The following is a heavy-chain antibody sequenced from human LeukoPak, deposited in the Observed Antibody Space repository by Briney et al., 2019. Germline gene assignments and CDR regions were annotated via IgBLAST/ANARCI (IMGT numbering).Heavy chain of an antibody. J-gene: IGHJ4*02. V-gene: IGHV4-30-4*08. CDR2: IYYSGST. CDR1: GGSISSGDYY. CDR3: AREAYDFWSGYVYADY. D-gene: IGHD3-3*01. Sequence: SETLSLTCTVSGGSISSGDYYWSWIRQPPGKGLEWIGYIYYSGSTYYNPSLKSRVTISVDTSKNQFSLKLSSVTAADTAVYYRAREAYDFWSGYVYADYWGQGTLVTVSS.